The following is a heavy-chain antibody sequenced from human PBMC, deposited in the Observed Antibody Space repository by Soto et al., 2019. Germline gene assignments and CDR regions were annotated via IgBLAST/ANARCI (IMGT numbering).Heavy chain of an antibody. J-gene: IGHJ6*02. Sequence: EVQLVESGGGLVQPGRSLRLSCAASGFTFDDYAMHWVRQAPGKGLEWVSGISWNSGSIGYVDSVKGRFTISRDNAKNSLYLQMNSLRGEDTALYYCAKGTAAGKGGMDVWGQGTTVTVSS. CDR3: AKGTAAGKGGMDV. D-gene: IGHD6-13*01. V-gene: IGHV3-9*01. CDR1: GFTFDDYA. CDR2: ISWNSGSI.